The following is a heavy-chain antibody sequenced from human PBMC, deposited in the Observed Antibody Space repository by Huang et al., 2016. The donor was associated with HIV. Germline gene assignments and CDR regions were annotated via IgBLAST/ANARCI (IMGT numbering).Heavy chain of an antibody. J-gene: IGHJ4*02. CDR1: GGSISSYY. V-gene: IGHV4-59*01. CDR2: IHHSGST. D-gene: IGHD3-3*01. CDR3: AREALTFWSGFDY. Sequence: QVQLQESGPGLVKPSEPLSLTCTVSGGSISSYYWSWIRQPPGKGLEWIAYIHHSGSTNYNPSLESRVTISVDTSRNQFSLKLRSVTAADTAVYYCAREALTFWSGFDYWGQGAPVFVSS.